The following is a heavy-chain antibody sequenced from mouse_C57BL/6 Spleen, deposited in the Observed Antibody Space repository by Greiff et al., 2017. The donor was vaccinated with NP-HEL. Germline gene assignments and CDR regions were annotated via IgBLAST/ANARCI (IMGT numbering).Heavy chain of an antibody. CDR2: IYPGDGDT. CDR1: GYAFSSYW. V-gene: IGHV1-80*01. J-gene: IGHJ3*01. Sequence: VQLQQSGAELVKPGASVKISCKASGYAFSSYWVNWVKQRPGKGLEWIGQIYPGDGDTNYNGKFKGKATLTADKSSSTAYMQLSSLTSEDSAVYFCARRSNWAWFAYWGQGTLVTVSA. CDR3: ARRSNWAWFAY. D-gene: IGHD4-1*01.